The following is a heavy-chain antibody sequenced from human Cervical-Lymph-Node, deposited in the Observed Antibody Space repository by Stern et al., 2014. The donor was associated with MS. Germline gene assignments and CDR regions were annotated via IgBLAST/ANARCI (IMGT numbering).Heavy chain of an antibody. CDR2: ISYDGSNG. D-gene: IGHD1-26*01. Sequence: VQLVESGGGVVQPGRSLRLSCAASGFTFSRYGMHWVRQAPGRGLEWVAVISYDGSNGYYADSVRGRFTISRDNSKNTLYLQMDSLRPGDTAVYYCAKDRYLDSGGSSAYFQHWGQGTLVTVSS. CDR3: AKDRYLDSGGSSAYFQH. CDR1: GFTFSRYG. V-gene: IGHV3-30*18. J-gene: IGHJ1*01.